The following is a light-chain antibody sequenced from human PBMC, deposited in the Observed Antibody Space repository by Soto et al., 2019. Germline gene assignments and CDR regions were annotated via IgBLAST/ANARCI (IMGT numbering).Light chain of an antibody. J-gene: IGKJ2*01. Sequence: EIVMTQSPATLSVSPGERATLSCRASQSVSSNLAWYQQNPGQAPRLLIYDASTRATGIPARFSGSGSGTEFTLTISNLQSEDFAVYYCQQYNNWPPRYTFGQGTKLEIK. CDR1: QSVSSN. V-gene: IGKV3-15*01. CDR3: QQYNNWPPRYT. CDR2: DAS.